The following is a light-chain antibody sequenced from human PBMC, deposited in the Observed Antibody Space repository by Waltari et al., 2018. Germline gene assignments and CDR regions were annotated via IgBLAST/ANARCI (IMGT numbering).Light chain of an antibody. V-gene: IGLV1-51*02. J-gene: IGLJ7*01. Sequence: QSVLTQPPSVSAAPGQRVTISCSGGTSHIGHTYVPWYRHFPGPAPKLLIYEDSERPSGIPGGFSGSKSGTSATLDIAGLQAGHEADYYCGTWDSSLSGAVFGGGTHLTVL. CDR3: GTWDSSLSGAV. CDR1: TSHIGHTY. CDR2: EDS.